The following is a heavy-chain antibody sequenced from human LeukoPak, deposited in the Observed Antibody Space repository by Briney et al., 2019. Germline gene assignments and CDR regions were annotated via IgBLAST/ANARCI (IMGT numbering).Heavy chain of an antibody. CDR2: ISSGSTYI. CDR3: GRGATDYDI. D-gene: IGHD4-11*01. Sequence: PGGSLTLSCAASGFTFSCYSMNWVRQAPGKGLEWVSSISSGSTYIYYADSVKGRFTISRDNAKNSLYLQMNSLRAEDTAVYYCGRGATDYDIWGQGTMVTVSS. J-gene: IGHJ3*02. CDR1: GFTFSCYS. V-gene: IGHV3-21*01.